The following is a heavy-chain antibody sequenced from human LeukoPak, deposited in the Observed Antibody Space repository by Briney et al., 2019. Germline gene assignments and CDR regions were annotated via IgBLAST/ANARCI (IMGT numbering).Heavy chain of an antibody. CDR1: GFTFSKYN. CDR3: ARDSDYYGSGSHRDAFNI. CDR2: ISDTTTTI. Sequence: PGGSLRLSCGVSGFTFSKYNMNWVRQAPGKGLEWVSYISDTTTTIYYADSVKGRFIISRDNAKNSLYLQMNSLRAEDTAVYYCARDSDYYGSGSHRDAFNIWGQGTMVTVSS. V-gene: IGHV3-48*04. D-gene: IGHD3-10*01. J-gene: IGHJ3*02.